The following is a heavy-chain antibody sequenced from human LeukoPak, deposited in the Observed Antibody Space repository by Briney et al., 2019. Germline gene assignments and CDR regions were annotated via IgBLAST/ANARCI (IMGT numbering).Heavy chain of an antibody. CDR3: AKEIRVITGITLDY. D-gene: IGHD3-16*01. CDR1: GFTFDDYA. CDR2: ISWNSGSI. V-gene: IGHV3-9*01. J-gene: IGHJ4*02. Sequence: PGGSLRLSCAASGFTFDDYAMHWVRQAPGKGLEWVSGISWNSGSIGYADSVKGRFTISRDNAKNSLHLQMNSLRVEGTAVYYCAKEIRVITGITLDYWGQGTLVTVSS.